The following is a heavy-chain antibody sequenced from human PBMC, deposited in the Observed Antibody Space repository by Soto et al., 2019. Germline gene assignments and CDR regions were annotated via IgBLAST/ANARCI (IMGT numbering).Heavy chain of an antibody. V-gene: IGHV4-39*01. CDR2: IYYSGST. J-gene: IGHJ5*02. Sequence: SENLSLTCNASGGCISSSSYYWGLIRQPPGKGLEWIGSIYYSGSTYYNPSLKSRVTISVDTSKKQFSLQLSSVTAADTAVYYCAPWAVTPEEPWFDPWGQETMVPVSS. CDR3: APWAVTPEEPWFDP. CDR1: GGCISSSSYY. D-gene: IGHD6-19*01.